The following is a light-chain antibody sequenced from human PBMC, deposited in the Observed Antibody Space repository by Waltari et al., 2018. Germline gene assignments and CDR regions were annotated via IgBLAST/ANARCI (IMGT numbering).Light chain of an antibody. V-gene: IGLV2-8*01. Sequence: QSALTQPPSASGSPGQSVTISCTGTSSDIGGYNYVSWYQQHPGKAPTFLISEVNKRPSGVPDRFSGSKSGNTASLTVSGLQAEDEADYYCISYAGSNFWVFGGGTKLTVL. CDR3: ISYAGSNFWV. CDR1: SSDIGGYNY. CDR2: EVN. J-gene: IGLJ3*02.